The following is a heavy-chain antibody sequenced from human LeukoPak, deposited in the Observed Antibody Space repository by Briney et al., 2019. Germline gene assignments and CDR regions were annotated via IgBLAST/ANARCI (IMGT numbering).Heavy chain of an antibody. CDR2: ISSSSSTI. Sequence: GGSLRLSCAASGFTFSSYSMNWVRQAPGKGLEWVSYISSSSSTIYYADSVKGRFTISRDNAKNSLYLQMNSLRAEDTAVYYCARGPLRGGSWFNYWGQGTLVTVSS. V-gene: IGHV3-48*01. CDR1: GFTFSSYS. J-gene: IGHJ4*02. D-gene: IGHD1-26*01. CDR3: ARGPLRGGSWFNY.